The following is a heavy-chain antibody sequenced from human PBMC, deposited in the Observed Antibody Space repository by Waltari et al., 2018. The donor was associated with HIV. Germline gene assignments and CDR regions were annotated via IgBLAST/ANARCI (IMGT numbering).Heavy chain of an antibody. V-gene: IGHV4-31*03. CDR3: TRGLSPRHYFDS. CDR2: IYYTGTT. Sequence: QVQLQESGPGLVRPSQTLSLPCTVSNGSISTGGYYWSWVRQHPGKGLEWIGYIYYTGTTYYNPSLKSRVSMSVDTSNDEFSLKLTSVTAADTATYYCTRGLSPRHYFDSWGQGTLVAVSS. J-gene: IGHJ4*02. CDR1: NGSISTGGYY.